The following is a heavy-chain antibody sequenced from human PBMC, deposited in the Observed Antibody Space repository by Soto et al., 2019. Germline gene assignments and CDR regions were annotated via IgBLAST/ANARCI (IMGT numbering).Heavy chain of an antibody. CDR1: GGSISSSS. Sequence: PSETLSLTCTVSGGSISSSSWSWIRQPPGRGLEWIGYIYNNGRTDYNPSLKSRVTISVDTSKNHFSLKLSSVTPADTAVYDCARARFCTSTSCYHYFDFWGQGTLVTVS. CDR2: IYNNGRT. V-gene: IGHV4-59*01. CDR3: ARARFCTSTSCYHYFDF. J-gene: IGHJ4*02. D-gene: IGHD2-2*01.